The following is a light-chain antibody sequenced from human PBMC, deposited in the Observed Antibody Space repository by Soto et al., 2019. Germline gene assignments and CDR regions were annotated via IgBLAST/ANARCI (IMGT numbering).Light chain of an antibody. V-gene: IGLV2-14*01. Sequence: QSALTQPASVSGSPGQSITISCTGASSDIGGYNYVSWYQHHPGKAPKLLIYEVTNRPSGASNRFSGSKSGKTASLTISGLQAEDEADYYCSSYTTSGSLFYVFGTGTKVTVL. CDR3: SSYTTSGSLFYV. CDR2: EVT. J-gene: IGLJ1*01. CDR1: SSDIGGYNY.